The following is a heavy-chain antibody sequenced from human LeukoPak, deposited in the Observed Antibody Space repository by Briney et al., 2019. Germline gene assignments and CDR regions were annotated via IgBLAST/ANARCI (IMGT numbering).Heavy chain of an antibody. CDR1: GGSISSSSYY. Sequence: PAETLSLTCTVSGGSISSSSYYWSWIRQPPGKGLEWIGEINHSGSTNYNPSLKSRVIISVDTSKNQFSLKLSSVTAADTAVYYCARNRIAARSPFDYWGQGTLVTVSS. J-gene: IGHJ4*02. CDR2: INHSGST. CDR3: ARNRIAARSPFDY. D-gene: IGHD6-6*01. V-gene: IGHV4-39*07.